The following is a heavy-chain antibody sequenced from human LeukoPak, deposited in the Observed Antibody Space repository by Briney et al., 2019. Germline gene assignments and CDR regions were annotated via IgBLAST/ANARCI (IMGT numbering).Heavy chain of an antibody. CDR3: ARDKASGSSYGSSFHF. CDR1: GFTFNNYW. J-gene: IGHJ3*01. D-gene: IGHD1-26*01. Sequence: GGSLRLSCAASGFTFNNYWMTRVRQGPGKGLEWVAQIKEDGSEKYYVDSVRGRFTISRDNAKNSLYLQMNSLRVEDTALYYCARDKASGSSYGSSFHFWGQETMVTVSS. CDR2: IKEDGSEK. V-gene: IGHV3-7*01.